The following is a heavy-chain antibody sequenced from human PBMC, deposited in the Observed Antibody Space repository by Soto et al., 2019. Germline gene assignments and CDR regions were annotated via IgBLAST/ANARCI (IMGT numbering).Heavy chain of an antibody. CDR3: ARDPAP. CDR1: GGSITRGGYY. Sequence: QVQLQESGPGLVKPSETLSLTCTVSGGSITRGGYYWSWIRQHPGKGLEWIGYIYNSGTTYYNPSLKSRVPISGDTSKNQFSLKLTPVTAAAPAVYYCARDPAPWGQGTLVTVSS. CDR2: IYNSGTT. J-gene: IGHJ5*02. V-gene: IGHV4-31*03.